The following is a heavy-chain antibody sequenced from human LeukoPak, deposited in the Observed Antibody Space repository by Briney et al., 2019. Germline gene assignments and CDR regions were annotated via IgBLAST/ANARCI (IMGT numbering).Heavy chain of an antibody. CDR3: ARGGLGYCSSTSCYFAWFDP. J-gene: IGHJ5*02. CDR2: ISSSSSTI. CDR1: GFTFSTYS. V-gene: IGHV3-48*01. D-gene: IGHD2-2*01. Sequence: GGSLRLSCAASGFTFSTYSMNWVRQAPGKGLEWVSYISSSSSTIYYADSVKGRFTISRDNSKNTLYLQMNSLRAEDTAVYYCARGGLGYCSSTSCYFAWFDPWGQGTLVTVSS.